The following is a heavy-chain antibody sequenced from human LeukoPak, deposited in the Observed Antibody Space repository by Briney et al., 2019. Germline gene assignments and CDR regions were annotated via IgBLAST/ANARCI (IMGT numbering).Heavy chain of an antibody. D-gene: IGHD3-22*01. J-gene: IGHJ4*02. CDR3: ARDSSYYDSSGYDY. CDR2: IYTSGST. V-gene: IGHV4-4*07. Sequence: PSETLSLTCTVSGGSISSYYWSWIRQPAGKGLEWIGRIYTSGSTNYNPSLKSRVTMSVDTSKSQFSLKLSSVTAADTAVYYCARDSSYYDSSGYDYWGQGTLVTVSS. CDR1: GGSISSYY.